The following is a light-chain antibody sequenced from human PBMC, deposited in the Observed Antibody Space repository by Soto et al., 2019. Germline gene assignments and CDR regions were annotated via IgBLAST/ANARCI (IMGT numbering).Light chain of an antibody. CDR3: QQLRSYPLT. CDR1: QGISSY. Sequence: DIQLTQSPSFVSASVGDRVTISCRASQGISSYLAWYQQKPGRAPKLLIYTASTLQSGVPSRFSGSGSGTEFTLTISSLQPEDFSSYYCQQLRSYPLTFGGGTKLEIK. J-gene: IGKJ4*01. V-gene: IGKV1-9*01. CDR2: TAS.